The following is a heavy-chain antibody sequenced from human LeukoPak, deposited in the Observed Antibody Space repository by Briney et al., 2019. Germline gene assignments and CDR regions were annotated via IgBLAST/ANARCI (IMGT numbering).Heavy chain of an antibody. CDR3: ARDKVVVVVAATGGWFDP. CDR1: GGTFSSYA. V-gene: IGHV1-69*04. CDR2: IIPILGIA. J-gene: IGHJ5*02. D-gene: IGHD2-15*01. Sequence: SVKVSCKASGGTFSSYAISWVRQAPGQGLEWVGRIIPILGIANYAQKFQGRVTITADKSTSTAYMELSSLRSEDTAVYYCARDKVVVVVAATGGWFDPWGQGTLVTVSS.